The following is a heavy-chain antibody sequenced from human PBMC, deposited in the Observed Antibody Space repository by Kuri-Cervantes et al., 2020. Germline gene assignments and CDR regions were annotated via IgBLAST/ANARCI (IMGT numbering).Heavy chain of an antibody. V-gene: IGHV3-7*01. Sequence: GETLCLTCEGSGYSFSRYWMGWVRQVPGKGLEWVARIENDGSEHYYVTSVKGHLTLSTDNAKNSLYLQMNSLSAEDTAVYYCACDGGSSWYLSSVGWFDPWGQGTLVTVSS. D-gene: IGHD6-13*01. CDR3: ACDGGSSWYLSSVGWFDP. CDR2: IENDGSEH. CDR1: GYSFSRYW. J-gene: IGHJ5*02.